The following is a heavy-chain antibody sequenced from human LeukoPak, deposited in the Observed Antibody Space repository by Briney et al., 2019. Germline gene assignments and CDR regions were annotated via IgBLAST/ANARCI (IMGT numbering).Heavy chain of an antibody. CDR2: FYRGGTT. CDR1: GFTVSSTY. V-gene: IGHV3-66*01. Sequence: PGGSLRLSCAASGFTVSSTYMSGVRQAPGKGVEWVLVFYRGGTTYYAEPVKGRFSISRDNSKNTVYSQMNSLRVEVTAVYYCTRDHSGNSGYDPYDAFDIWGQGTMVTVSS. J-gene: IGHJ3*02. D-gene: IGHD5-12*01. CDR3: TRDHSGNSGYDPYDAFDI.